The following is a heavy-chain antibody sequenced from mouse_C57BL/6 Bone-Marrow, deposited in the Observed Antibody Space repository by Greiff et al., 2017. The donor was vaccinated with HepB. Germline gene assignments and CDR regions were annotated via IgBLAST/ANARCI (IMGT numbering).Heavy chain of an antibody. D-gene: IGHD2-4*01. J-gene: IGHJ1*03. CDR1: GYTFTDHT. CDR2: IYPRDGST. Sequence: QVQLQQSDAELVKPGASVKISCKVSGYTFTDHTIHWMKQRPEQGLEWIGYIYPRDGSTKYNEKFKGKATLTADKSSSTTYMQLNSLTSKDSAVYFCARWDDYGYWYFSVWGTGTTVTVSS. CDR3: ARWDDYGYWYFSV. V-gene: IGHV1-78*01.